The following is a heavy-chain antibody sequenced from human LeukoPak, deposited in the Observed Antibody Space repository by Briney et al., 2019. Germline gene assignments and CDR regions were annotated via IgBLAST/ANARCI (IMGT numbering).Heavy chain of an antibody. Sequence: SETLSLTCTVSGGSISSGDYYWSWIRQPPGKGLEWIGYIYYSGSTNYNPSLKSRVTISVDTSKNQFSLKLSSVTAADTAVYYCARRRDYYDSSGYRGAFDIWGQGTMVTVSS. J-gene: IGHJ3*02. CDR3: ARRRDYYDSSGYRGAFDI. CDR1: GGSISSGDYY. V-gene: IGHV4-30-4*01. D-gene: IGHD3-22*01. CDR2: IYYSGST.